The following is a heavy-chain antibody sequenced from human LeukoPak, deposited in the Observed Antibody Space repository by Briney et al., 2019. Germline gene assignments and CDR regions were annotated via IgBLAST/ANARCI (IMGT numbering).Heavy chain of an antibody. D-gene: IGHD1-26*01. J-gene: IGHJ4*02. Sequence: PSETLSLTCNVSGGSISSYYWSWIRQPAGKGLEWIGRIYTSGSTNYNPSLKSRVTMSVDTSKNQFSLNLSSVTAADTAMYYCAREDSGSYSGRLDYWGQGTLVTVSS. V-gene: IGHV4-4*07. CDR3: AREDSGSYSGRLDY. CDR1: GGSISSYY. CDR2: IYTSGST.